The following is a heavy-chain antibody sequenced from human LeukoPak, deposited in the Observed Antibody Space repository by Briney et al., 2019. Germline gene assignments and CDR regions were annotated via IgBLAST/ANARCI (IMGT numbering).Heavy chain of an antibody. J-gene: IGHJ4*02. CDR1: GGTFGSYT. CDR2: IIPILGIA. Sequence: SVKVSCKASGGTFGSYTISWVRQAPGQGLEWMGRIIPILGIANYARKFQGRVTITADKSTSTAYMELSSLRSEDTAVYYCARDRGRRYYDSSGYQPFDYWGQGTLVTVSS. D-gene: IGHD3-22*01. V-gene: IGHV1-69*04. CDR3: ARDRGRRYYDSSGYQPFDY.